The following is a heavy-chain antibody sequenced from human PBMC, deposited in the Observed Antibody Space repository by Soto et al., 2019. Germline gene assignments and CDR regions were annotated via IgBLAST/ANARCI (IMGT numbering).Heavy chain of an antibody. CDR3: TGGTMVRGVIITFGY. V-gene: IGHV3-73*01. D-gene: IGHD3-10*01. Sequence: EVQLLESGGGLVQPGGSLRLSCTASGFTFSNYAMTWVRQAPGKGLEWVGRIRSKANSYATAYAASVKGRFTISRDDSKNTAYLQMNSLKTEDTAVYYCTGGTMVRGVIITFGYWGQGTLVTVSS. CDR1: GFTFSNYA. CDR2: IRSKANSYAT. J-gene: IGHJ4*02.